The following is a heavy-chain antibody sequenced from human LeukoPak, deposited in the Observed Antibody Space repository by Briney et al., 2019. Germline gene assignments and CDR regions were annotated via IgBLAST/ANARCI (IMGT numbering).Heavy chain of an antibody. CDR1: GGSISSTNSY. V-gene: IGHV4-39*07. J-gene: IGHJ4*02. CDR3: ARRYNWNDRWD. D-gene: IGHD1-1*01. Sequence: SETLSLTCTVSGGSISSTNSYWGWIRQPPGKGLEWIGSIYYSGSTYYNPSLKSRLTISLDTSKNQFSLRLSSVTAADTAFYYCARRYNWNDRWDWGQGTLVTVSP. CDR2: IYYSGST.